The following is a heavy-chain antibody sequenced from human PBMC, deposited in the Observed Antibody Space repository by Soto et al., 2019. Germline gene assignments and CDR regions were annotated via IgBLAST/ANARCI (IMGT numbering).Heavy chain of an antibody. D-gene: IGHD6-13*01. CDR2: IWDDGSNK. CDR1: GFTFSSYH. Sequence: GGSLRLSCAASGFTFSSYHMHWVRQAPGKGLERVAVIWDDGSNKYYADSVKGRFTISRDNSKNTLYLQMNSLRVEDTAVYYCARIGSWALNFDYWGQGT. V-gene: IGHV3-33*01. CDR3: ARIGSWALNFDY. J-gene: IGHJ4*02.